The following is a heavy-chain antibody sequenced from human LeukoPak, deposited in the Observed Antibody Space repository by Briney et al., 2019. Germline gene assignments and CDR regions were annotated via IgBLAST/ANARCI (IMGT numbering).Heavy chain of an antibody. CDR3: ARTPYYYDSSGPYAQYYFDY. V-gene: IGHV3-11*01. J-gene: IGHJ4*02. D-gene: IGHD3-22*01. CDR2: ISSSGSTI. CDR1: GFTFSDYY. Sequence: GGSLRLSCAASGFTFSDYYMSWIRQAPGKGLEWVSYISSSGSTIYYADSVKGRFTISRDNAKNSLYLQMNSLRAEDTAVYYCARTPYYYDSSGPYAQYYFDYWGQGTLVTVSS.